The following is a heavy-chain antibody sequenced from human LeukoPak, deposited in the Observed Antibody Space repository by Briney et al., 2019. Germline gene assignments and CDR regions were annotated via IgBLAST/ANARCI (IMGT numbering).Heavy chain of an antibody. CDR3: ARVANYDSSGGGAFDY. V-gene: IGHV3-7*04. CDR1: GFTFNSYA. Sequence: PGGSLRLSCSASGFTFNSYAMTWVRQAPGKGLEWVANIKQDGSENYYVDSVKSLFTISRDNAKNSLYLQMNSLRAEDTAVYYCARVANYDSSGGGAFDYWGQGTLVTVSS. CDR2: IKQDGSEN. J-gene: IGHJ4*02. D-gene: IGHD3-22*01.